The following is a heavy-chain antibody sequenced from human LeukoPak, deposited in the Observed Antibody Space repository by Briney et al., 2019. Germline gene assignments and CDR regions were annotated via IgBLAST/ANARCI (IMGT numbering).Heavy chain of an antibody. V-gene: IGHV3-7*01. Sequence: GGSLRLSCAVSGFDFSGYWMTWVRQAPGKGLEWVATMNHEGSETYYLHSVEGRFTISRGNAENSLYLLMNGLRPEDMALYYCVRGGRATFDAWGQGTLVTVSS. CDR2: MNHEGSET. CDR1: GFDFSGYW. D-gene: IGHD5-12*01. CDR3: VRGGRATFDA. J-gene: IGHJ4*02.